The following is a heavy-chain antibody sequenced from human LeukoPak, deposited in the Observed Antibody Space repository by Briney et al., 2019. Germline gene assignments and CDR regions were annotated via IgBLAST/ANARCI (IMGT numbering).Heavy chain of an antibody. J-gene: IGHJ4*02. CDR2: INTDGGFT. CDR1: GFIFSDYW. Sequence: GGSLRLYCAASGFIFSDYWMHWVRQAPGKGLVWVSRINTDGGFTRYADSVQGRFIISRDTAKNTLFLQMNSLRAEDTAVYYCAREAKVGGSLQYWGQGILVTVSS. V-gene: IGHV3-74*01. CDR3: AREAKVGGSLQY. D-gene: IGHD1-26*01.